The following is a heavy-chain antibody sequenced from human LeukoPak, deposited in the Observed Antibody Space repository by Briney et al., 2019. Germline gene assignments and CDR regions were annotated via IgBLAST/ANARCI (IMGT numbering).Heavy chain of an antibody. CDR1: GDSISSSNSY. V-gene: IGHV4-39*07. CDR2: MWFGATT. D-gene: IGHD1-26*01. J-gene: IGHJ4*02. CDR3: ARGRRGSYSQDY. Sequence: SETLSLTCTVSGDSISSSNSYWGWIRQPPGKGLEWIGSMWFGATTSYDPSLKSRVTISIDPSKNQFSLKLSSVAAADTALYYCARGRRGSYSQDYWGQGTLVTVSS.